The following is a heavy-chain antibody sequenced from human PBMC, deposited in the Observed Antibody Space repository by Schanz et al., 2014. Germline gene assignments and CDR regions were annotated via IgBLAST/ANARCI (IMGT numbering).Heavy chain of an antibody. Sequence: QVQLQESGPGLVKPSETLSLTCTVSGGSIRGYYCSWIRQPPGKGLEWIGYVHSSGSTNYNSSLKSRVPITEDTSKTQFSLKWSSVPAADTAVYYCARHLPGGYNNHGWFDPWGQGTLVTVSS. CDR1: GGSIRGYY. V-gene: IGHV4-59*08. J-gene: IGHJ5*02. CDR2: VHSSGST. D-gene: IGHD4-4*01. CDR3: ARHLPGGYNNHGWFDP.